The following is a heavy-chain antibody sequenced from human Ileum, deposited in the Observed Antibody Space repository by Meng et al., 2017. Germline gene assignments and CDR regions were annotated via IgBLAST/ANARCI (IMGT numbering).Heavy chain of an antibody. CDR3: ARGDKIVLMVYATINWFDP. V-gene: IGHV1-8*01. Sequence: ASVKVSCKASGYTFTSYDINWVRQATGQGLEWMGWMNPNSGNTGYAQKFQGRVTMTRNTSISTAYMELSSLRSEDTAVYYCARGDKIVLMVYATINWFDPWGQGNLVTGAS. J-gene: IGHJ5*02. CDR1: GYTFTSYD. CDR2: MNPNSGNT. D-gene: IGHD2-8*01.